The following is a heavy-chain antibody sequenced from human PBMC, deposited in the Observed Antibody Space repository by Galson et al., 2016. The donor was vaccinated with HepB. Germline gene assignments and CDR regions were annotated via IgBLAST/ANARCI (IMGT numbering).Heavy chain of an antibody. V-gene: IGHV3-33*01. J-gene: IGHJ6*03. D-gene: IGHD2-2*01. Sequence: SLRLSCAASGFTFGRYAMHWVRQAPGKGLEWVAVIWYDGSNKYYADSVKGRFTISRDNSKNTLYLQMNSLRAEDTAVYYCAREVGYCTSTSCEGHMDVGGKGTTVTVSS. CDR2: IWYDGSNK. CDR1: GFTFGRYA. CDR3: AREVGYCTSTSCEGHMDV.